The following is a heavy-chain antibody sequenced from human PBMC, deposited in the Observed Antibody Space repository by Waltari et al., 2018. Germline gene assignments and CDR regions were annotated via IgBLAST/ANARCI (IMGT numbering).Heavy chain of an antibody. Sequence: QLQLQESGPGLVKPSETLSLTCTVSGDSISSNYWSWIRQPPGKGLEWVGRISGDGGSTDYNPSLKSRVTISIDTSKNQFSLKLNSVTAADTAVYYCGRRAAVGAPLGYWGQGVLVTVSS. CDR3: GRRAAVGAPLGY. CDR1: GDSISSNY. CDR2: ISGDGGST. V-gene: IGHV4-59*12. D-gene: IGHD3-16*01. J-gene: IGHJ4*02.